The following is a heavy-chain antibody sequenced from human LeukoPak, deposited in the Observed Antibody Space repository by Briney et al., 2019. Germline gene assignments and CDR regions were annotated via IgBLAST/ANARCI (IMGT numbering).Heavy chain of an antibody. V-gene: IGHV4-59*01. CDR1: GGSISSFY. J-gene: IGHJ4*02. CDR2: IYYSGST. Sequence: SETLSLTCTVSGGSISSFYWSWIRQPPGKGLEWIGYIYYSGSTNYNSSLKSRVTISVDTSKNQFSLKLRSVTAADTAIYYCARGPAGGVGALPFDYWGQGTLVTVSS. CDR3: ARGPAGGVGALPFDY. D-gene: IGHD1-26*01.